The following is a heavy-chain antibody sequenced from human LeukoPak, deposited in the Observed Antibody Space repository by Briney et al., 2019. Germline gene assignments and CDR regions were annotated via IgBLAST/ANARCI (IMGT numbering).Heavy chain of an antibody. CDR3: ARDQRWARAFDI. CDR2: INPSGGST. Sequence: GASVKVSCKASGYTFTSYYMHWVRQAPGQGLEWMGIINPSGGSTSYAQKFQGRVTMTRDMSTSTVYMELSSLRSEDTAVYYCARDQRWARAFDIWGQGTMVTVSS. D-gene: IGHD4-23*01. V-gene: IGHV1-46*01. J-gene: IGHJ3*02. CDR1: GYTFTSYY.